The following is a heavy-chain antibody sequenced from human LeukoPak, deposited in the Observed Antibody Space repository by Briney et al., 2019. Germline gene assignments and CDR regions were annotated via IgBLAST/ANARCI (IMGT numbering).Heavy chain of an antibody. D-gene: IGHD5-24*01. Sequence: GASVKVSCKASGGTFSSYAISWVRQAPGQGLEGMGGIIPIFGTANYAQKFQGRVTITTDESTSTAYMELSSLRSEDTAVYYCARSPVRWLPFDYWGQGTLVTVSS. CDR3: ARSPVRWLPFDY. V-gene: IGHV1-69*05. CDR1: GGTFSSYA. CDR2: IIPIFGTA. J-gene: IGHJ4*02.